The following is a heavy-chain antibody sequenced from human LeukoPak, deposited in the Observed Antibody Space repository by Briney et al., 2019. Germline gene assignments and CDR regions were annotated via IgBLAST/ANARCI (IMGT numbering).Heavy chain of an antibody. CDR1: GFTVGDYA. J-gene: IGHJ6*02. Sequence: GASLRPSWTAAGFTVGDYAMSWVRQAPGRGLEWGVFIISEGYGGTTEYAASVKGRFTISRDDSKSIAYLQMNSLTTEDTAVYYCTRGPLQLCFYYGMDVWGQGTTVTVSS. CDR2: IISEGYGGTT. CDR3: TRGPLQLCFYYGMDV. D-gene: IGHD5-18*01. V-gene: IGHV3-49*04.